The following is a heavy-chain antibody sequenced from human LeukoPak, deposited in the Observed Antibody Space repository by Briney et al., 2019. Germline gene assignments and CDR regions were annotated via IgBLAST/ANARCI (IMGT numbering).Heavy chain of an antibody. J-gene: IGHJ6*03. V-gene: IGHV3-30*02. Sequence: GGSLRLSCAASGFTFRSYGMHWVRQAPGKGLEWVAFIRYDGSNKYYADPVKGRSTISRDNSKNTLYLQMNSLRAEATALYYCAKDMSITMKSDYYMDVWGKGTTVTVSS. CDR3: AKDMSITMKSDYYMDV. CDR2: IRYDGSNK. CDR1: GFTFRSYG. D-gene: IGHD3-22*01.